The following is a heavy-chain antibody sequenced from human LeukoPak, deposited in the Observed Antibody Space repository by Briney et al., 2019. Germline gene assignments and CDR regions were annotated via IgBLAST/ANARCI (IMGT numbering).Heavy chain of an antibody. CDR1: GFTFSSHW. CDR3: ATPLDYYDSSGRHQGGD. J-gene: IGHJ4*02. V-gene: IGHV3-7*03. CDR2: IKEDGSKK. Sequence: GGSLRLSCAASGFTFSSHWMTGVRQAPGKGLEWVANIKEDGSKKNYVDSVKGRFTISRDNAKNSLYLQMSGLRAEDTALYYCATPLDYYDSSGRHQGGDWGQGTLVTVSS. D-gene: IGHD3-22*01.